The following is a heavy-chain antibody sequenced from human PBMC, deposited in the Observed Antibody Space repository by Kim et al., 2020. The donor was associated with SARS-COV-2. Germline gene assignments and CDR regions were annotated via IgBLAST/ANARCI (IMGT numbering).Heavy chain of an antibody. Sequence: SETLSLTCTVSGGSISSGGYYWSWIRQHPGKGLEWIVYIYYSGNTYYNPSLKSRVTISVDTSKNQFSLKLSSVTAADTAVYYCAREMGPYSSSWYGGFGTWGQGTLVTVSS. CDR3: AREMGPYSSSWYGGFGT. CDR1: GGSISSGGYY. V-gene: IGHV4-31*03. J-gene: IGHJ5*02. CDR2: IYYSGNT. D-gene: IGHD6-13*01.